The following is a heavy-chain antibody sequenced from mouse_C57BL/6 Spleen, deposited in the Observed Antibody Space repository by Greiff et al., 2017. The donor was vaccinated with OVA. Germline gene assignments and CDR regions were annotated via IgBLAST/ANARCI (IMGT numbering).Heavy chain of an antibody. J-gene: IGHJ4*01. CDR1: GYTFTDYN. D-gene: IGHD2-1*01. CDR3: ARSVYGNYAMDY. CDR2: INPNNGGT. Sequence: VQLKQSGPELVKPGASVKIPCKASGYTFTDYNMDWVKQSHGKSLEWIGDINPNNGGTIYNQKFKGKATLTVDKSSSTAYMELRSLTSEDTAVYYCARSVYGNYAMDYWGQGTSVTVSS. V-gene: IGHV1-18*01.